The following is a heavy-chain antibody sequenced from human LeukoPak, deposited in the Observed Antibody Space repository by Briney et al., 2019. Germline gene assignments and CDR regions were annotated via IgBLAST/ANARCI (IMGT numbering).Heavy chain of an antibody. Sequence: ASVKVSCKASGYTFTGYYRHWVRQAPGQGLEWMGWINTNTGNPTYAQGSTGRFVFSLDTSVSTAYLQISSLKAEDTAVYYCARARGIAAAREFDPWGQGTLVTVSS. V-gene: IGHV7-4-1*02. CDR1: GYTFTGYY. J-gene: IGHJ5*02. D-gene: IGHD6-25*01. CDR3: ARARGIAAAREFDP. CDR2: INTNTGNP.